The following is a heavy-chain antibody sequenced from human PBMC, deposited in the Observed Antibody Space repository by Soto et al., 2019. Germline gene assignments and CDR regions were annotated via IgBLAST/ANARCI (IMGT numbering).Heavy chain of an antibody. D-gene: IGHD1-26*01. CDR1: GGSISSSSYY. CDR3: ARMSGSYYIDYGMDV. CDR2: IYYSGST. J-gene: IGHJ6*02. Sequence: PSETLSLTCTVSGGSISSSSYYWGWIRQPPGKGLEWIGSIYYSGSTYYNPSLKSRVTISVDTSKNQFSLKLSSVTAADTAVYYCARMSGSYYIDYGMDVWGQGTTVTAP. V-gene: IGHV4-39*01.